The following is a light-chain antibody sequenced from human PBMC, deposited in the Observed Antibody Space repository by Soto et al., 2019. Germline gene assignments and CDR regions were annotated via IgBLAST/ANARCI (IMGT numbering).Light chain of an antibody. J-gene: IGKJ2*01. Sequence: DIQMTQSPSSLSAAVGDRVTITCRAIQSLSRYFNWYQQKPGKDPNLLIYAASSLQSGVPSRFSGSESGTDFTLTISSLQPEDFATYYWQQSYSTPYTFGQGPKREI. CDR2: AAS. CDR3: QQSYSTPYT. V-gene: IGKV1-39*01. CDR1: QSLSRY.